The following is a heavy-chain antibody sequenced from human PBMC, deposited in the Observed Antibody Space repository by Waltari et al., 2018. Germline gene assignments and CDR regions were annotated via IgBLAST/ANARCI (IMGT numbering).Heavy chain of an antibody. V-gene: IGHV1-2*06. D-gene: IGHD2-15*01. CDR3: ARWGCSGGSCYLPHWYFDL. Sequence: QVQLVQSGAEVKKPGASVKVSCKASGSTFTGYYMHWVRQAPGQGLEWMGRINPNSGGTNYAQKFQGRVTMTRDTSISTAYMELSRLRSDDTAVYYCARWGCSGGSCYLPHWYFDLWGRGTLVTVSS. J-gene: IGHJ2*01. CDR2: INPNSGGT. CDR1: GSTFTGYY.